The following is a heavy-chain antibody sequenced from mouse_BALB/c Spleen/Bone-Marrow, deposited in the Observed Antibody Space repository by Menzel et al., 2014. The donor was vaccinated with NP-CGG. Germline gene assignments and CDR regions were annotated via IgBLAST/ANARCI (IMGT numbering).Heavy chain of an antibody. V-gene: IGHV5-12-2*01. CDR1: GFSFSGFT. CDR2: ISTGGGNT. CDR3: ARHDGIGNFREGNALDY. J-gene: IGHJ4*01. Sequence: EVQRVESGGGLVQPGGSLKLSCAASGFSFSGFTMSWARQTPETRLEWVAYISTGGGNTYYPDNIKGRFTISRDNAKNTLYRKKSSPKSEDTAMYYCARHDGIGNFREGNALDYWGQGTSVTVSS. D-gene: IGHD2-1*01.